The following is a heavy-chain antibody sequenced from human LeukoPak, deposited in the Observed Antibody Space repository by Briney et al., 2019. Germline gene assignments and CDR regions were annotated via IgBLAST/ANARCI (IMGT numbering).Heavy chain of an antibody. CDR3: ARHRGVSYYDAFDI. J-gene: IGHJ3*02. CDR1: GGSFSGYC. Sequence: PSETLSLTCAVYGGSFSGYCWSWIRQPPGKGLEWIGEINHSGSTNYNPSLKSRVTISVDTSKNQFSLNLSSVTAADTAVYYCARHRGVSYYDAFDIWGQGTVVTVSS. D-gene: IGHD1-26*01. CDR2: INHSGST. V-gene: IGHV4-34*01.